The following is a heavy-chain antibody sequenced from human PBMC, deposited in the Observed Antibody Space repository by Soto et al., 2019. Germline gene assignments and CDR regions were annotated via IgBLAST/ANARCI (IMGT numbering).Heavy chain of an antibody. CDR2: ISYDGSNK. V-gene: IGHV3-30*18. CDR3: AKDWVSAAADEH. D-gene: IGHD6-13*01. J-gene: IGHJ1*01. CDR1: GFTFSSYG. Sequence: QVQLVESGGGVVQPGRSLRLSCAASGFTFSSYGMHWVRQAPGKGLEWVAVISYDGSNKYYADSVKGRFTISRDNSKNTLYLQMNSLRAEDTAAYYCAKDWVSAAADEHWGQGTLVSVSS.